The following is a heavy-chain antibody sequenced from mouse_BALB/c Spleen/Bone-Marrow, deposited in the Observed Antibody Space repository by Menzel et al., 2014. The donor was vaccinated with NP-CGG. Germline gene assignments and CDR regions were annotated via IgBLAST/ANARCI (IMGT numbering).Heavy chain of an antibody. V-gene: IGHV5-9*02. D-gene: IGHD1-1*02. Sequence: EVHRVESGGGLVRPGGSLKLSCAASGFVFSSYDMSWVRQTPEKRLEWVATISGGGSYTYYPDSVKGRFTISRDNARNTLYLKMSSLRSEDTALYYCARHVVEVGGALEYWGQGTTGTVSA. CDR3: ARHVVEVGGALEY. J-gene: IGHJ4*01. CDR2: ISGGGSYT. CDR1: GFVFSSYD.